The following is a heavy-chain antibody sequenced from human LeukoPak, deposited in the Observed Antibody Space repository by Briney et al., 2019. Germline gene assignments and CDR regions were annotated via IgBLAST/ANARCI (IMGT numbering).Heavy chain of an antibody. D-gene: IGHD5-18*01. CDR1: GFTFSSYS. V-gene: IGHV3-15*01. CDR3: TTDPGYSYGHIDY. Sequence: GGSLRLSCAASGFTFSSYSMNWVRQAPGKGLEWVGRIKSKTDGGTTDYAAPVKGRFTISRDDSKNTLYLQMNSLKTEDTAVYYCTTDPGYSYGHIDYWGQGTLVTVSS. CDR2: IKSKTDGGTT. J-gene: IGHJ4*02.